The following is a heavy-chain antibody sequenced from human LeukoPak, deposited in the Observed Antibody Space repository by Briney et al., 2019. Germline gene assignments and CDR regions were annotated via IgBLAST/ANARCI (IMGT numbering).Heavy chain of an antibody. CDR2: IDYDSSHI. D-gene: IGHD3-16*01. Sequence: GGSLRLSCAASGFTFSNSAWTCVRQVPGKGLEWVSSIDYDSSHIYYAASVRGRFTISRDNARNSVYLQMNSLRVEDTAVYYCAREPLRDPRVGDYDYWGQGTLVAVSS. CDR3: AREPLRDPRVGDYDY. CDR1: GFTFSNSA. V-gene: IGHV3-21*01. J-gene: IGHJ4*02.